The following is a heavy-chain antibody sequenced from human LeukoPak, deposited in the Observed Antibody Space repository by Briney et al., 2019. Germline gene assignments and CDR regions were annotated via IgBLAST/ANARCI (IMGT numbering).Heavy chain of an antibody. Sequence: ASVKVSCKASGYTFTGYYMHWVRQAPGQGLEWMGWINPNSGGTNYAQKFQGRVTMTRDTSISTAYMELSRLRSDDTAVYYCASRTNYGSGSYYTHPLDYWGQGTLVTVSS. CDR1: GYTFTGYY. D-gene: IGHD3-10*01. CDR3: ASRTNYGSGSYYTHPLDY. V-gene: IGHV1-2*02. J-gene: IGHJ4*02. CDR2: INPNSGGT.